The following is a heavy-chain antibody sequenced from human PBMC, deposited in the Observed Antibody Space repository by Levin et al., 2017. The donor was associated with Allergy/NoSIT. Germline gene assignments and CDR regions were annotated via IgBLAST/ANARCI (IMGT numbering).Heavy chain of an antibody. CDR3: ARESNLSGYDLLDY. Sequence: PGGSLRLSCAASGFTFSSYSMNWVRQAPGKGLEWVSSISSSSSYIYYADSVKGRFTISRDNAKNSLYLQMNSLRAEDTAVYYCARESNLSGYDLLDYWGQGTLVTVSS. CDR2: ISSSSSYI. J-gene: IGHJ4*02. V-gene: IGHV3-21*01. D-gene: IGHD5-12*01. CDR1: GFTFSSYS.